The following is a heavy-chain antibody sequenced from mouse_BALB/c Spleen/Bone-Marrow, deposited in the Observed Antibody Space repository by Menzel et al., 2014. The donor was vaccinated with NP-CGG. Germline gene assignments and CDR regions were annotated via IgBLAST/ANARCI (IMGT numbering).Heavy chain of an antibody. CDR2: IWGDGST. CDR3: ARDSFLITRALDY. J-gene: IGHJ4*01. CDR1: GFSLTGYG. D-gene: IGHD2-4*01. Sequence: QVQLKDSGPGLVAPPQSLSITCTVSGFSLTGYGVSWVRQSPGKGLEWLGMIWGDGSTDYNSALKSRLSISKDNSKSQVFLKMNSLQTDDTARYYCARDSFLITRALDYWGQGTSVTVSS. V-gene: IGHV2-6-7*01.